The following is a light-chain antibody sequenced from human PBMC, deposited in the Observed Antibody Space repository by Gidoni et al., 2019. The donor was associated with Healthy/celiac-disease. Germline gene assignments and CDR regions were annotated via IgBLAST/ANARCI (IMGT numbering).Light chain of an antibody. Sequence: DIVLTQSPGTLSLSPGERATLSCRASQRVSSSYLAWYQQKPGQAPRLLIYGASSRATGIPDRFSGSGSGTDCTLTISRLEPEDFAVYYCQQYGSSPWTFGQXTKVEIK. CDR1: QRVSSSY. V-gene: IGKV3-20*01. CDR3: QQYGSSPWT. J-gene: IGKJ1*01. CDR2: GAS.